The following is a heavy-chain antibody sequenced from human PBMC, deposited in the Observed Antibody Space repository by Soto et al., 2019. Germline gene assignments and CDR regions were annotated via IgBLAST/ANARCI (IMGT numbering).Heavy chain of an antibody. Sequence: QVQLVQSGAEVKKPGASVKVSCKASGDTFTDYYIHWVRQAPGQGLEWMGTVNPSGGHTTYAQHFLGRMTMTRDTSTSTLYMELTSLTSEDTAVYCCARGGHVVVVTAAFDYWGQGTLVTVSS. CDR1: GDTFTDYY. J-gene: IGHJ4*02. CDR2: VNPSGGHT. CDR3: ARGGHVVVVTAAFDY. D-gene: IGHD2-21*02. V-gene: IGHV1-46*01.